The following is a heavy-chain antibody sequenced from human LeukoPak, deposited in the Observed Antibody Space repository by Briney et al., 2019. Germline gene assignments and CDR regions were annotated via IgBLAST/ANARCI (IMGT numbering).Heavy chain of an antibody. CDR1: GYTFTSYA. D-gene: IGHD3-10*01. J-gene: IGHJ4*02. Sequence: VASVKVSCKASGYTFTSYAMNWVRQAPGQGLEWMGGIIPIFGSANYAQKFQGRVTITADRSTNTAYMELSSLKSEDTAVYYCARGTFSGSSLLYYFDYWGQGTLVTVFS. V-gene: IGHV1-69*06. CDR2: IIPIFGSA. CDR3: ARGTFSGSSLLYYFDY.